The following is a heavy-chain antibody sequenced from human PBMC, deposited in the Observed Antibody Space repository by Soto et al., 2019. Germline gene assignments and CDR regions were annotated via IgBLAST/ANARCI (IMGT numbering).Heavy chain of an antibody. CDR3: GRLRGHYYASPPPPSQYGIDV. D-gene: IGHD3-10*01. CDR1: GFTFSSYA. Sequence: QVQLVESGGGVVQPGRSLRFSCAASGFTFSSYAMHWVRQAPGKGLEWVAVISYDGSNKYNADSVKGRFTNSRDNSKNAVYPQMSGIGAGEKAVYYCGRLRGHYYASPPPPSQYGIDVWGQGTTVTDSS. V-gene: IGHV3-30-3*01. J-gene: IGHJ6*02. CDR2: ISYDGSNK.